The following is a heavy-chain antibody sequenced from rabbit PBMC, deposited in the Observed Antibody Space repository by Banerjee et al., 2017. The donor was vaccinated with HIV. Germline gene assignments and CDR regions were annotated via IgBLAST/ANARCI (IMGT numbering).Heavy chain of an antibody. CDR3: ARHETGTSGWNFNL. CDR2: ISTSSGTT. CDR1: GSTLSRYY. D-gene: IGHD1-1*01. J-gene: IGHJ4*01. V-gene: IGHV1S45*01. Sequence: QEQLVESGGGLVQPEGSLTLTCTASGSTLSRYYICWVRQAPGKGLEWIGCISTSSGTTGTASWAKGRFTISKTSSTTVTLQMTSLTAADTATYFCARHETGTSGWNFNLWGPGTLVTVS.